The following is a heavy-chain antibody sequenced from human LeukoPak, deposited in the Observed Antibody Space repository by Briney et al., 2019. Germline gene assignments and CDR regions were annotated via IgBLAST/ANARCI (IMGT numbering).Heavy chain of an antibody. CDR3: ARGEMGYDILTGYYQRYFDY. CDR2: ISSSSSYI. CDR1: GFTFGSYS. Sequence: GGSLRLSCAASGFTFGSYSMNWVRQAPGKGLEWVSSISSSSSYIYYADSVKGRFTISRDNAKNSLYLQMNSLRAEDTAVHYCARGEMGYDILTGYYQRYFDYWGQGTLVTVSS. V-gene: IGHV3-21*01. D-gene: IGHD3-9*01. J-gene: IGHJ4*02.